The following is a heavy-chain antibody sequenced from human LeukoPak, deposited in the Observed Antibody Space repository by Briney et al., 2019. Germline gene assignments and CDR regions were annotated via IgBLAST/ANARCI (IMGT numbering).Heavy chain of an antibody. V-gene: IGHV3-7*01. Sequence: GGSLRLSCAASGFTFSSYWMSWVRQAPGKGLEWVANIKQDGSEKYYVDSVKGRFTISRDNAKNSLYLQMNSLRAEDTAVYYCARDSGIPMVRGVTFDYWGQGTLVTVSS. CDR1: GFTFSSYW. CDR2: IKQDGSEK. D-gene: IGHD3-10*01. CDR3: ARDSGIPMVRGVTFDY. J-gene: IGHJ4*02.